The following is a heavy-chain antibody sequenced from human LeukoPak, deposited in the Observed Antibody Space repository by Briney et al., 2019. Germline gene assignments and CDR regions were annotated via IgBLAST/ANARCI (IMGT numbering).Heavy chain of an antibody. J-gene: IGHJ4*02. CDR1: GYSISSGHY. CDR2: IYHSGST. V-gene: IGHV4-38-2*01. Sequence: SETLSLTCAVSGYSISSGHYWGWIRQPPGKGLEWIGCIYHSGSTYYNPPLKSRVTISVDTSKNQCPLRLCLVAAADTALYYCARHALDPAAPRLWGQGTLVTVPS. D-gene: IGHD6-13*01. CDR3: ARHALDPAAPRL.